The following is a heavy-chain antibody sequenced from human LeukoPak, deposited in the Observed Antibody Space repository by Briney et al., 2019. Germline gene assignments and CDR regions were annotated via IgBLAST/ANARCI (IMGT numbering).Heavy chain of an antibody. Sequence: SETLSLTCTVSGGSISSYYWNWIRQPPGKGLEWIGYIYYSGSTNYNPSLKSRVTISGDTSKNQFSLKLSSVTAADTAVYYCARTSFYYDSSGYYIWGQGTLVTVSS. CDR1: GGSISSYY. CDR2: IYYSGST. CDR3: ARTSFYYDSSGYYI. J-gene: IGHJ4*02. V-gene: IGHV4-59*08. D-gene: IGHD3-22*01.